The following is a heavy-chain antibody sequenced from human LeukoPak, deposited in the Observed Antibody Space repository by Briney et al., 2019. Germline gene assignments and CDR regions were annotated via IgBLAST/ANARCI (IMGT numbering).Heavy chain of an antibody. V-gene: IGHV5-51*01. CDR1: GYSFTSYW. Sequence: GESLKISCKGSGYSFTSYWIGWVRQMPGKGLEWMGIIYPGDSDTRYSPSFQGQVTISADKSISTAYLQWSSLKASDTAMYYCARQDIVVVPAATYNWFDPWGQGTLVTVSS. CDR2: IYPGDSDT. CDR3: ARQDIVVVPAATYNWFDP. J-gene: IGHJ5*02. D-gene: IGHD2-2*01.